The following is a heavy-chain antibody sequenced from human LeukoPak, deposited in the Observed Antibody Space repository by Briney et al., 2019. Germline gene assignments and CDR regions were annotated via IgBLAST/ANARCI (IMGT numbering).Heavy chain of an antibody. CDR1: GGSISIYY. Sequence: SETLSLTCTVSGGSISIYYWSWIRQPPGKGLEWIGYIYYSGSTNYNPSLKSRVTISVDTSKNQFSLKLRSVTAADTAVYYCARHMGDGYNLSYYYYGMDVWGQGTTVTVSS. CDR2: IYYSGST. D-gene: IGHD5-24*01. CDR3: ARHMGDGYNLSYYYYGMDV. J-gene: IGHJ6*02. V-gene: IGHV4-59*08.